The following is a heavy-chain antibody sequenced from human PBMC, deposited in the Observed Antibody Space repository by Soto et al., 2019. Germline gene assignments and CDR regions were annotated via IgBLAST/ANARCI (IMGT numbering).Heavy chain of an antibody. J-gene: IGHJ2*01. D-gene: IGHD2-15*01. V-gene: IGHV5-10-1*01. Sequence: GESLKISCKVSGCSFTSYWISWVRQMPGKGLEWMGRIDPSDSYTNYSPSFQGHVTISADKSISTAYLQWSSLKASDTAMYYCARRSAAHNTYWYFDLWGRGTLVTVS. CDR2: IDPSDSYT. CDR1: GCSFTSYW. CDR3: ARRSAAHNTYWYFDL.